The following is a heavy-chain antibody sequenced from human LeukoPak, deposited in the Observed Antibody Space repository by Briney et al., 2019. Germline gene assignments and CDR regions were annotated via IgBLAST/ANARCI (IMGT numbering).Heavy chain of an antibody. CDR3: AKSGVRAAADTNAFDI. Sequence: GGSLRLSCVASGFTFRSYGMRWVRQAPGKGLEWGAVIWYDGSNENYADSVKGRITISRDNSKNTLYLQMNSLRVEDTAVYYCAKSGVRAAADTNAFDIWGQGTKVTVSS. V-gene: IGHV3-33*03. CDR1: GFTFRSYG. D-gene: IGHD6-13*01. J-gene: IGHJ3*02. CDR2: IWYDGSNE.